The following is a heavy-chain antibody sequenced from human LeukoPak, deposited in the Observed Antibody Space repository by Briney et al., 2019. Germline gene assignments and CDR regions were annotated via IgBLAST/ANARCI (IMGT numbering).Heavy chain of an antibody. CDR2: IKQDGSEK. CDR3: ARIVYSSSWRSFDY. Sequence: GGSLRLSCVGSGFTFSTYWMSWVRQAPGKGLEWVAHIKQDGSEKYYVDSVKGRFTISRDNAKNSLYLQMNSLRAEDTAVYYCARIVYSSSWRSFDYWGQGTLVTVSS. CDR1: GFTFSTYW. J-gene: IGHJ4*02. D-gene: IGHD6-13*01. V-gene: IGHV3-7*01.